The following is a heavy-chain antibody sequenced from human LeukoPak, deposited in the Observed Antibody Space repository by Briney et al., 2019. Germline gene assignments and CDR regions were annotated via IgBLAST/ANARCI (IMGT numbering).Heavy chain of an antibody. CDR3: ARGVTRVTMVRGVIIWDSSSWYGEDYFDY. Sequence: ASVKVSCKASGYTFTSYYMHWVRQAPGQGLEWMGWINPNSGGTNYAQKFQGRVTMTRDTSISTAYMELSRLRSDDTAVYYCARGVTRVTMVRGVIIWDSSSWYGEDYFDYWGQGTLVTVSS. CDR1: GYTFTSYY. J-gene: IGHJ4*02. V-gene: IGHV1-2*02. D-gene: IGHD3-10*01. CDR2: INPNSGGT.